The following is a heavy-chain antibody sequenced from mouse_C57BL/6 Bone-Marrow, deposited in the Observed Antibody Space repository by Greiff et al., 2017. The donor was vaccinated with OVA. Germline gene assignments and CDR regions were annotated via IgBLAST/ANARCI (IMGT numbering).Heavy chain of an antibody. CDR2: IDPSDSYT. D-gene: IGHD2-4*01. Sequence: VQVVESGAELVKPGASVKLSCKASGYTFTSYWMQWVKQRPGQGLEWIGEIDPSDSYTNYNQKFKGKATLTVDTSSSTAYMQLSSLTSEDSAVYYCARDDYDGYYYAMDYWGQGTSVTVSS. CDR3: ARDDYDGYYYAMDY. V-gene: IGHV1-50*01. CDR1: GYTFTSYW. J-gene: IGHJ4*01.